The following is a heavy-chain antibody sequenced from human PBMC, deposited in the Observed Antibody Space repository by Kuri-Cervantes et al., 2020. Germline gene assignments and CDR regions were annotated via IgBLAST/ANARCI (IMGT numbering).Heavy chain of an antibody. CDR1: GFTFSSYW. V-gene: IGHV3-33*08. J-gene: IGHJ3*02. Sequence: GSLKISCAASGFTFSSYWMHWVRQAPGKGLEWVAVIWYDGSNKYYADSVKGRFTISRDNSKNTLYLQMNSLRAEDTAVYYCARSYYDFWSGYYMDAFDIWGQGTMVTVSS. D-gene: IGHD3-3*01. CDR2: IWYDGSNK. CDR3: ARSYYDFWSGYYMDAFDI.